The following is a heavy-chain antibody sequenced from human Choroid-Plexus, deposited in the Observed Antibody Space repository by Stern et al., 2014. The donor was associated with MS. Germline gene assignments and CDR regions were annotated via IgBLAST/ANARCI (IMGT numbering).Heavy chain of an antibody. CDR3: AKDRHYLTYFFDH. D-gene: IGHD2/OR15-2a*01. CDR2: VSYDGSNK. V-gene: IGHV3-30*18. J-gene: IGHJ5*02. Sequence: QVQLVESGGGVVQPGRPLRISCVASGFTFGSWAMHWVRQAPGKGLEGVAGVSYDGSNKYYADSVKGRFTISRDNSQNTLYMQMSSLRPEDTAVYYCAKDRHYLTYFFDHWGQGSLVTVSS. CDR1: GFTFGSWA.